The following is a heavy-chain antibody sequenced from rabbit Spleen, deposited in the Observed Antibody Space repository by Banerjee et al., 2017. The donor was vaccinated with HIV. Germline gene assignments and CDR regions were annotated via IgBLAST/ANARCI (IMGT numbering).Heavy chain of an antibody. CDR2: INASTGKP. J-gene: IGHJ4*01. CDR1: GFSFSDRDV. Sequence: QEQLVESGGGLVQPEGSLTLTCKASGFSFSDRDVMCWVRQAPGKGLQWIACINASTGKPVYATWASGRFTISRPSSTTVTLRMTSLTAADTATYFCARDLVGVIGWNFYLWGPGTLVTVS. CDR3: ARDLVGVIGWNFYL. D-gene: IGHD2-1*01. V-gene: IGHV1S45*01.